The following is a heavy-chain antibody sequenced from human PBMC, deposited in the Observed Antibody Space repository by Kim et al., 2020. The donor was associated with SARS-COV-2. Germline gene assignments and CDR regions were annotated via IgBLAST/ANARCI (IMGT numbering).Heavy chain of an antibody. V-gene: IGHV1-69*13. CDR3: VRLGYYGDYYYYYGMDV. J-gene: IGHJ6*02. D-gene: IGHD4-17*01. CDR2: IIPIFGTA. Sequence: SVKVSCKASGGTFSSYAISWVRQAPGQGLVWMGGIIPIFGTANYAQKFQGRVTITADESTSTAYMELSSLRSEDTAVYYCVRLGYYGDYYYYYGMDVWGQGTTFTVSS. CDR1: GGTFSSYA.